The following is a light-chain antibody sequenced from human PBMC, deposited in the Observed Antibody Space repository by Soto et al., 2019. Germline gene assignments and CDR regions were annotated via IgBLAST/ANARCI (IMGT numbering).Light chain of an antibody. Sequence: DIVVTQSPATLSVSPGERATLSCRASQSINSDLAWYQQRPGQAPRLLIYGASTRATGIPGRFRGSGSGTDFTLTISSLQSEDFAVYYCQQYHNWPPQYTFGQGTKLQIK. CDR1: QSINSD. CDR2: GAS. J-gene: IGKJ2*01. V-gene: IGKV3-15*01. CDR3: QQYHNWPPQYT.